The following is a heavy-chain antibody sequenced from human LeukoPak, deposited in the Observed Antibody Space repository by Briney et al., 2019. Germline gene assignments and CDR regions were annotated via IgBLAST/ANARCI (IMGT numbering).Heavy chain of an antibody. CDR3: ARAYYYDSSGYEHWFDP. CDR2: IIPIFGTA. D-gene: IGHD3-22*01. Sequence: ASVKVSCKASGGTFSSYAISWVRQAPGQGLEWMGGIIPIFGTANYAQKFQGRVTITADKSTSTAYMELSSLRSEETAVYYCARAYYYDSSGYEHWFDPWGQGTLVTVSS. V-gene: IGHV1-69*06. CDR1: GGTFSSYA. J-gene: IGHJ5*02.